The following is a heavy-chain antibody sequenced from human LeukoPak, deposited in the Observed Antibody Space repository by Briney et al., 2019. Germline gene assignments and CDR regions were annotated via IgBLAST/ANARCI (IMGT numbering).Heavy chain of an antibody. V-gene: IGHV4-59*08. Sequence: SETLSLTCTVSGGSISSYYWSWIRQPPGKGLEWIGYIYYSGSTNYNPSLKSRVTIPVDTSKNQFSLKLSSVTAADTAVYYCARTIFWDYYYYMDVWGKGTTVTVSS. CDR3: ARTIFWDYYYYMDV. CDR2: IYYSGST. J-gene: IGHJ6*03. D-gene: IGHD3-9*01. CDR1: GGSISSYY.